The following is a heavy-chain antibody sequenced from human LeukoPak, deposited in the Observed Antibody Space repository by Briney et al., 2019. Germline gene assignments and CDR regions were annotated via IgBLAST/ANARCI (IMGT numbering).Heavy chain of an antibody. CDR3: AKEADRGTWFDR. D-gene: IGHD3-16*01. CDR1: GFTFIDST. J-gene: IGHJ5*02. CDR2: IRSKANSYAT. V-gene: IGHV3-73*01. Sequence: GGSLTLSCAASGFTFIDSTMHWVRQASGKGLEWVGRIRSKANSYATEYPASVRGRFTLSRDDSKNTAYLQMNSLRPDDTAVYYCAKEADRGTWFDRWGQGTLVTVSS.